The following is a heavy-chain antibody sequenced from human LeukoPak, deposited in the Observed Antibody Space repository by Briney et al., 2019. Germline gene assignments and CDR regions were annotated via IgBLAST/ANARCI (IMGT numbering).Heavy chain of an antibody. Sequence: SETLSLTCTVSGGSISSGDYYWSWIRQPPGKGLEWIGYIYYSGSTYYNPSLKSRVTISVDTSKNQFSLKLNSVTAADTAVYYCARSSGIAAAGYWGQGMLVTVSS. CDR3: ARSSGIAAAGY. CDR2: IYYSGST. J-gene: IGHJ4*02. V-gene: IGHV4-30-4*01. CDR1: GGSISSGDYY. D-gene: IGHD6-13*01.